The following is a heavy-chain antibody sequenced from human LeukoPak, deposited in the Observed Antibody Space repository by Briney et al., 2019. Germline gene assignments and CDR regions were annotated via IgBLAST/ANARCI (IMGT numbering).Heavy chain of an antibody. CDR2: IRYDGSNK. Sequence: PGGSLRLSCAASGFTFSSYGMHWVRQAPGKGLEWVAFIRYDGSNKYYADSVKGRFTISRDNSKNTLYLQMNSLRAEDTAVYYCATAPPYYYDSSGYPDYWGQGTLVTVSS. CDR3: ATAPPYYYDSSGYPDY. D-gene: IGHD3-22*01. V-gene: IGHV3-30*02. J-gene: IGHJ4*02. CDR1: GFTFSSYG.